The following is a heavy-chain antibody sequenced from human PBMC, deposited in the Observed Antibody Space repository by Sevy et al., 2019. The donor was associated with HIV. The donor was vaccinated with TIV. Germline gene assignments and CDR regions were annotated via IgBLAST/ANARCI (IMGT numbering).Heavy chain of an antibody. Sequence: ASVKVSCKASGYSFTNYAIHWVRQAPGQGLEWMGWIKTDNGNTKYSQRFQGRVTITRDTSATTAYMEMSSLRYDDTALYFCARGNGGIFGVVVGQFDSWGQGTLVTVSS. CDR1: GYSFTNYA. J-gene: IGHJ4*02. V-gene: IGHV1-3*04. D-gene: IGHD3-3*01. CDR3: ARGNGGIFGVVVGQFDS. CDR2: IKTDNGNT.